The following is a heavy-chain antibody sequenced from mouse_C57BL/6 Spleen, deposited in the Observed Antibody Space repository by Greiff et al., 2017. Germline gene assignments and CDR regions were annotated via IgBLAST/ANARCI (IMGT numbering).Heavy chain of an antibody. Sequence: EVQRVESGGGLVKPGGSLKLSCAASGFTFSDYGMHWVRQAPEKGLEWAAYISSGSSTIYYADTVKGRFSISRDNAKNTLFLQMTSLRSEDTAMYYCARSYGYAMDYWGQGTSVTVSS. CDR3: ARSYGYAMDY. D-gene: IGHD1-1*01. CDR2: ISSGSSTI. V-gene: IGHV5-17*01. J-gene: IGHJ4*01. CDR1: GFTFSDYG.